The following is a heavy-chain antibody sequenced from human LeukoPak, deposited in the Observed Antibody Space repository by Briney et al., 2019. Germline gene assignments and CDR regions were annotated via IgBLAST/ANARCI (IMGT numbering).Heavy chain of an antibody. CDR2: ISGSGGST. CDR1: GFTFSSYG. Sequence: GGSLRLSCAASGFTFSSYGMSWVRQAPGKGLEWVSAISGSGGSTYYADSVKGRFTISRDNSKNTLYLQMNSLRAEDTAVYYCAKDLFVGYYDSSGYFDYWGQGTLVTVSS. CDR3: AKDLFVGYYDSSGYFDY. D-gene: IGHD3-22*01. V-gene: IGHV3-23*01. J-gene: IGHJ4*02.